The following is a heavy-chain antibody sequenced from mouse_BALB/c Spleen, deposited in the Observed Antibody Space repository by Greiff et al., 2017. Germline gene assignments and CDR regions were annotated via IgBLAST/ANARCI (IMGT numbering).Heavy chain of an antibody. CDR3: ARTARATPGAMDY. Sequence: QLQQSGPELVKPGASVKIPCKASGYTFTDYNMDWVKQSHGKSLEWIGDINPNNGGTIYNQKFKGKATLTVDKSSSTAYMELRSLTSEDTAVYYCARTARATPGAMDYWGQGTSVTVSS. CDR1: GYTFTDYN. CDR2: INPNNGGT. J-gene: IGHJ4*01. V-gene: IGHV1-18*01. D-gene: IGHD3-2*01.